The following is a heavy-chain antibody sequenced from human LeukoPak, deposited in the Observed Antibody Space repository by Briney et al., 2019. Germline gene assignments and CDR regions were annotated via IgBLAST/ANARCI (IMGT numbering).Heavy chain of an antibody. D-gene: IGHD5-18*01. Sequence: SETLSLTCTVSGGSISSGGYYWSWIRQHPGKGLEWIGYIYYSGSTYYNPSLKSRVTVSVDTSKNQFSLKLSSVTAADTAVYYCARGGSYGYSDYWGQGTLVTVSS. J-gene: IGHJ4*02. CDR3: ARGGSYGYSDY. CDR2: IYYSGST. V-gene: IGHV4-31*03. CDR1: GGSISSGGYY.